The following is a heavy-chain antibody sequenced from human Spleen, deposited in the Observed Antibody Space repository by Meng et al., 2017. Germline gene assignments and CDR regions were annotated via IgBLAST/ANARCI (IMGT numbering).Heavy chain of an antibody. CDR3: AKDRSGYFDY. D-gene: IGHD3-3*01. CDR1: EFSFRSYA. V-gene: IGHV3-23*01. J-gene: IGHJ4*02. CDR2: ISDSGSST. Sequence: GESLKISCAASEFSFRSYAMSWVRQAPGKGLEWVSAISDSGSSTYDADSVKGRFTISRDNSKNTLYLQMNSLRVEDTAVYYCAKDRSGYFDYWGQGTLVTVSS.